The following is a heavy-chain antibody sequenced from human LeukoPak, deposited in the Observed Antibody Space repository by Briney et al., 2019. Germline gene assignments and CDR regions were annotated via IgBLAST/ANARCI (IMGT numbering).Heavy chain of an antibody. V-gene: IGHV1-69*13. J-gene: IGHJ5*02. CDR1: GYTLTELS. CDR3: ARAPQLLRNWFDP. D-gene: IGHD2-15*01. Sequence: SVKVSCKVSGYTLTELSMHWVRQAPGQGLEWMGGIIPIFGTANYAQKFQGRVTITADESTSTAYMELSSLRSEDTAVYYCARAPQLLRNWFDPWGQGTLVTVSS. CDR2: IIPIFGTA.